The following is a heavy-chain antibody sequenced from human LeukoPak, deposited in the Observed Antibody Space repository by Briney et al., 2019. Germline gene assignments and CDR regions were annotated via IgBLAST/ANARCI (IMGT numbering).Heavy chain of an antibody. Sequence: GGSLRLSCAVSGFTFRYYWMSWVRQAPGKGLEWVANIKEDGSEKYYVDSVKGRFTISRDNAKRSLNLQMNSLRAEDTAVYYCASRNLFEYWGQGTLVTVSS. CDR1: GFTFRYYW. D-gene: IGHD1-14*01. CDR2: IKEDGSEK. CDR3: ASRNLFEY. J-gene: IGHJ4*02. V-gene: IGHV3-7*01.